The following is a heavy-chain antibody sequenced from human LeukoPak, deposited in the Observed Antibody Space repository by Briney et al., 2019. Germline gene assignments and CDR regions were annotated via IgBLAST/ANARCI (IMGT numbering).Heavy chain of an antibody. D-gene: IGHD4-17*01. CDR2: INPSGGST. V-gene: IGHV1-46*01. CDR1: GYTFTSYY. Sequence: GASVKVSCKASGYTFTSYYMHWVRQAPGQGLEWMGIINPSGGSTNYAQKFQGRVTITADESTSTAYMELSSLRSEDTAVYYCAKRGDYAFDYWGQGTLVTVSS. CDR3: AKRGDYAFDY. J-gene: IGHJ4*02.